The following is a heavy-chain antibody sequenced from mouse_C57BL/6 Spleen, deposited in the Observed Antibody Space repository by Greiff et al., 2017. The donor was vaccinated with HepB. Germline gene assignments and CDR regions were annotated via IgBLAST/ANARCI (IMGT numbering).Heavy chain of an antibody. V-gene: IGHV1-53*01. CDR2: INPSNGGT. CDR3: ARSNRDYDYGGAMDY. Sequence: VQLQQSGTELVKPGASVKLSCKASGYTFTSYWMHWVKQRPGQGLEWIGNINPSNGGTNSNEKFKSKATLTVDKSSSTAYMQISSLTSEDSAVYECARSNRDYDYGGAMDYWGQGTSVTVSS. D-gene: IGHD2-4*01. CDR1: GYTFTSYW. J-gene: IGHJ4*01.